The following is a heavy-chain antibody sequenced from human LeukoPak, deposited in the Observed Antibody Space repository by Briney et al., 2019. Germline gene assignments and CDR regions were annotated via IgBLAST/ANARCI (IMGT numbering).Heavy chain of an antibody. CDR2: IIPIFGTA. J-gene: IGHJ4*02. Sequence: GSSVKVSCKASGGTFSSYAISWVRQAPGQGLEGMGGIIPIFGTANYAQKFQGRVTITADESTSTAYMEMSSLRSEDTAVYYCERRFYDSSGYDHWGQGTLVTVSS. CDR3: ERRFYDSSGYDH. CDR1: GGTFSSYA. D-gene: IGHD3-22*01. V-gene: IGHV1-69*01.